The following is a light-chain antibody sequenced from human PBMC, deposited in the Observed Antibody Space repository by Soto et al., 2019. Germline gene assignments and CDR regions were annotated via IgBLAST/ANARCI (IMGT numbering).Light chain of an antibody. CDR1: ERLSRY. CDR3: QQYDSYSYN. Sequence: DIQLTQSPSSMSASAGYRVTITCRATERLSRYLNWYQHKPGQAPKLLIFLTSNLESGVPSRFSGSGSGTEFTLTISSLQPDDFATYYCQQYDSYSYNFGQGTKVDIK. V-gene: IGKV1-5*01. J-gene: IGKJ2*01. CDR2: LTS.